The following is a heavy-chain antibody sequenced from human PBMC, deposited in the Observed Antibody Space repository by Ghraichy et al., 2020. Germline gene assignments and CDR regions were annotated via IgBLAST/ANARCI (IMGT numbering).Heavy chain of an antibody. Sequence: SETLSLTCTVSGGSIGSGGYYWSWIRQHPGKGLEWIGYIYYSGSTYYNPSLKSRVTISVDTSKNQFSLKLSSVTAADTAVYYCARTGYNDFWSGYYPPTLLDYWGQGTLVTVSS. V-gene: IGHV4-31*03. D-gene: IGHD3-3*01. CDR1: GGSIGSGGYY. CDR3: ARTGYNDFWSGYYPPTLLDY. J-gene: IGHJ4*02. CDR2: IYYSGST.